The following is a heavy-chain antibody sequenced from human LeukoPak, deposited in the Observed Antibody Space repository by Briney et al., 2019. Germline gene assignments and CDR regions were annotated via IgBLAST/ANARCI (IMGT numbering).Heavy chain of an antibody. CDR3: VRTPPATGWLVDH. CDR2: ISTAGDT. D-gene: IGHD6-19*01. V-gene: IGHV3-13*04. CDR1: GFTFSNYD. J-gene: IGHJ4*02. Sequence: PGGSLRLSCASSGFTFSNYDMLWVRQAAGKGLEWVSAISTAGDTYYPGSEKGRFTISRDKAKNSLYLQMRGLRVGDTAVYYCVRTPPATGWLVDHWGQGTLVTVSS.